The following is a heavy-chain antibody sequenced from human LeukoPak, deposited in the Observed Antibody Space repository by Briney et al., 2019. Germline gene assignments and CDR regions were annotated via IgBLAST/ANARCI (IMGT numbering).Heavy chain of an antibody. CDR2: INHSGST. CDR1: GGSFSGYY. J-gene: IGHJ5*02. V-gene: IGHV4-34*01. Sequence: NSSETLSLTCAVYGGSFSGYYRSWIRQPPGKGLEWIGEINHSGSTNYNPSLKSRVTISVDTSKNQFSLKLSSVTAADTAVYYCARGRRAIVVVPAAIGWFDPWGQGTLVTVSS. CDR3: ARGRRAIVVVPAAIGWFDP. D-gene: IGHD2-2*02.